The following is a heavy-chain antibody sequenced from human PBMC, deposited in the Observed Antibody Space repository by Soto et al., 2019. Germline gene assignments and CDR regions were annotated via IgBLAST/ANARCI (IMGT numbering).Heavy chain of an antibody. CDR1: GGSISSGGYS. CDR2: IYHSGST. CDR3: AAGGGLPRYY. J-gene: IGHJ4*02. D-gene: IGHD5-12*01. V-gene: IGHV4-30-2*01. Sequence: QLQLQESGSGLVKPSQTLSLTCAVSGGSISSGGYSWSWIRQPPGKGLEWIGYIYHSGSTYYNPSLKSRVTISVARSRNQFSLKPRSVTAADTAVYYCAAGGGLPRYYWGQGTLVTVSS.